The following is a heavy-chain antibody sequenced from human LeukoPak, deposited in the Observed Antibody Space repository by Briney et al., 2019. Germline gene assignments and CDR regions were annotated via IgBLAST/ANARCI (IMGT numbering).Heavy chain of an antibody. CDR3: ARKAFYSSGRPHNYYYGMDV. J-gene: IGHJ6*02. CDR2: IYYSGST. V-gene: IGHV4-39*01. Sequence: SETLSLTCTVSGGSISSSSYYWGWLRQPPGKGLEWIGSIYYSGSTYYNPSLKSRVTISVDTSKNQFSLKLSSVTAADTAVYYCARKAFYSSGRPHNYYYGMDVWGQGTTVTVSS. CDR1: GGSISSSSYY. D-gene: IGHD6-19*01.